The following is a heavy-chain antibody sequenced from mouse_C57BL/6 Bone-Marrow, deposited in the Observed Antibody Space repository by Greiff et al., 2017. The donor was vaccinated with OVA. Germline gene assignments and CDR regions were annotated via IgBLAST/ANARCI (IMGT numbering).Heavy chain of an antibody. CDR3: TVTTVFDY. V-gene: IGHV14-4*01. CDR2: IDPENGDT. D-gene: IGHD1-1*01. CDR1: GFNIKDAY. J-gene: IGHJ2*01. Sequence: EVQLQQSGAELVRPGASVKLSCTASGFNIKDAYMHWVKQRPEQGLEWIGWIDPENGDTEYASKFQGKATITADTSSNTAYLQLSSLTSEDTAVYYCTVTTVFDYWGQGTTLTVSS.